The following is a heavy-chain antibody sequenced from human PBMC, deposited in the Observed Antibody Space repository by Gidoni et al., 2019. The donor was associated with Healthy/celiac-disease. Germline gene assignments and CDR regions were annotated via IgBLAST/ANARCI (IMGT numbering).Heavy chain of an antibody. V-gene: IGHV5-10-1*01. Sequence: GSGYSFTSYCISWVRQMPGKGLEWMGRIDPSDSYTNYSPSFQGHVTISADKSISTAYLQWSSLKASDTAMYYCARRGSRAVAGTFYYGMDVWGQGTTVTVSS. D-gene: IGHD6-19*01. CDR3: ARRGSRAVAGTFYYGMDV. J-gene: IGHJ6*02. CDR2: IDPSDSYT. CDR1: GYSFTSYC.